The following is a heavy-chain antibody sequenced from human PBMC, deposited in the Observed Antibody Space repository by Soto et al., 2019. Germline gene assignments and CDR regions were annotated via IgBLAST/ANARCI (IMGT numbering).Heavy chain of an antibody. CDR3: ARPVPVLRYSGDFDY. CDR1: GFTFSDYY. D-gene: IGHD3-9*01. CDR2: ISSSSSYT. Sequence: QVQLVESGGGLVKPGGSLRLSCAASGFTFSDYYMSWIRQAPGKGLEWVSYISSSSSYTNYADSVKGRFTISRDNAKNSLYLQMNSLRAEDTAVYYCARPVPVLRYSGDFDYWGQGTLVTVSS. J-gene: IGHJ4*02. V-gene: IGHV3-11*05.